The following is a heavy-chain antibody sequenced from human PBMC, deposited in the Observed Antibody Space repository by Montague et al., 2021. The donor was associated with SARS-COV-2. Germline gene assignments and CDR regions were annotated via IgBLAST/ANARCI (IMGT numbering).Heavy chain of an antibody. CDR3: VRGWGSWFH. CDR1: TTSFSGYY. CDR2: IDQSGNT. Sequence: SETLSLTCAVHTTSFSGYYRGWIRQSPGKGLEWIGEIDQSGNTNYNPTLTSRVTISADTSKSQFSLKLNSVTAADTAVYYCVRGWGSWFHWGQGTLVTVSS. J-gene: IGHJ4*02. V-gene: IGHV4-34*01. D-gene: IGHD3-16*01.